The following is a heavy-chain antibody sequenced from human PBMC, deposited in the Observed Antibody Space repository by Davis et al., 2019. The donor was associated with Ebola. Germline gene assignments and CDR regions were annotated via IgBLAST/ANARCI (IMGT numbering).Heavy chain of an antibody. J-gene: IGHJ5*02. D-gene: IGHD2-2*01. CDR2: IRTKPNNYAT. V-gene: IGHV3-73*01. Sequence: GESLKISCAASGFTFSGSAIHWVRQASGKGLEWIGRIRTKPNNYATAYAASVRDRFTISRDDSKNTAYLQMNSLKAEDSAVYYCTRLSVSSIAADPWGQGTLVTVSS. CDR1: GFTFSGSA. CDR3: TRLSVSSIAADP.